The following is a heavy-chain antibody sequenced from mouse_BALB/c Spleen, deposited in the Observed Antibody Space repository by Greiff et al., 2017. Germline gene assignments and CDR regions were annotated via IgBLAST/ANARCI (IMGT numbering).Heavy chain of an antibody. CDR2: IRSKSNNYAT. Sequence: EVQLVETGGGLVQPKGSLKLSCAASGFTFNTNAMNWVRQAPGKGLERVARIRSKSNNYATYYADSVKDRFTISRDDSQSMLYLQMNNLKTEDTAMYYCVKGYAMDYWGQGTSVTVSS. CDR1: GFTFNTNA. V-gene: IGHV10S3*01. J-gene: IGHJ4*01. CDR3: VKGYAMDY.